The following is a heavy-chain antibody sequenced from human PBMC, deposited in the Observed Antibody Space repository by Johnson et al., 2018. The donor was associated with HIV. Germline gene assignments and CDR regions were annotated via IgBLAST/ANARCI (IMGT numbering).Heavy chain of an antibody. J-gene: IGHJ3*02. CDR2: IYSGGST. D-gene: IGHD3-22*01. CDR3: AREEVVVPGHDAFDI. Sequence: QVQLVESGGGVVQPGRSLRLSCAASGFTFSSYGMHWVRQAPGQGLEWVSVIYSGGSTYYADSVKGRFTISRDNSKNTLYLQMNSLRAEDTAVYYCAREEVVVPGHDAFDIWGQGTMVTVSS. V-gene: IGHV3-NL1*01. CDR1: GFTFSSYG.